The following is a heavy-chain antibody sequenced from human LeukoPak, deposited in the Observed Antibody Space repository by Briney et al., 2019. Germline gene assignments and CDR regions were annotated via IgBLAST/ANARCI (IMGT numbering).Heavy chain of an antibody. Sequence: GASVKVPCKTSGYTFTGYYMHWVRQAPGQGLEWMGWINPNSGGTNYAQKFQGRVTMTRDTSISTAYMDLSRLRSDDTAVYYCARDLHGAVAGTGDYWGQGTLVTVSS. CDR3: ARDLHGAVAGTGDY. J-gene: IGHJ4*02. D-gene: IGHD6-19*01. CDR2: INPNSGGT. CDR1: GYTFTGYY. V-gene: IGHV1-2*02.